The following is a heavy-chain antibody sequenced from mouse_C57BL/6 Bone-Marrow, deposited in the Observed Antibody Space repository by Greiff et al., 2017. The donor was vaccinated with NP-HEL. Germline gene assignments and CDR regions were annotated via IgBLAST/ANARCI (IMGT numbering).Heavy chain of an antibody. CDR1: GYTFTSYW. V-gene: IGHV1-5*01. J-gene: IGHJ1*03. CDR2: IYPGNSDT. Sequence: EVQLQQSGTVLARPGASVKMSCKTSGYTFTSYWMHWVKQRPGQGLEWIGAIYPGNSDTSYNQTFKGKAKLTAVTSASTAYMELSSLTNEDSAVYYCTGYDYDEGWYFDVWGTGTTVTVSS. D-gene: IGHD2-4*01. CDR3: TGYDYDEGWYFDV.